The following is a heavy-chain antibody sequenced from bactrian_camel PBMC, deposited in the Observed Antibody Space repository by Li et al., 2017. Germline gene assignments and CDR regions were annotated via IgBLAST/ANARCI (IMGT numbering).Heavy chain of an antibody. CDR3: AARKVARGSHFSLGRAPALRRDEYNF. Sequence: VQLVESGGGLVQPGGSLRLSCAPSGFTYYMYLSWVRQAPGKGLEWVSSLDVNGEISYAADSVKGRFTISQDSAKDTLFLQMDSLRPEDTAMYYCAARKVARGSHFSLGRAPALRRDEYNFWGQG. CDR1: GFTYYMYL. D-gene: IGHD2*01. CDR2: LDVNGEIS. J-gene: IGHJ4*01. V-gene: IGHV3S19*01.